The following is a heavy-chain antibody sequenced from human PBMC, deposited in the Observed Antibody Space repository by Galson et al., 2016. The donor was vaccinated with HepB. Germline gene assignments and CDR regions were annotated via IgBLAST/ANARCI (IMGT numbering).Heavy chain of an antibody. CDR3: ASQLWNTDY. CDR1: GFTFRNYG. CDR2: IQNSGENT. D-gene: IGHD1/OR15-1a*01. Sequence: SLRLSCAVSGFTFRNYGMAWVRQAPGEGLEWVSSIQNSGENTHYADSVKGRFTISRDNSRNTLYLQMNSLRVEATAVYYCASQLWNTDYWGQGTRVIVSS. V-gene: IGHV3-23*01. J-gene: IGHJ4*02.